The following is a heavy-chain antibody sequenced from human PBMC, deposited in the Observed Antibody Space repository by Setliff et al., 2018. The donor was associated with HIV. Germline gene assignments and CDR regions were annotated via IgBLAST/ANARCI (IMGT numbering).Heavy chain of an antibody. D-gene: IGHD3-22*01. CDR1: GYTFTGYY. V-gene: IGHV1-2*06. Sequence: GASVKVSCKASGYTFTGYYMHWVRQAPGQGREWMGRINPNSGGTNYAQKFQGRVTMTRDTSISTAYMELSRLRSDDTAVYYCARPGYYDSSGPYAFYIWGQGTMVTVSS. CDR2: INPNSGGT. CDR3: ARPGYYDSSGPYAFYI. J-gene: IGHJ3*02.